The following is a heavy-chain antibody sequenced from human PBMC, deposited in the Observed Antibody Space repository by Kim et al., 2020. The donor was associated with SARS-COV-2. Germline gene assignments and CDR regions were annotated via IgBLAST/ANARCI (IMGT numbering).Heavy chain of an antibody. CDR1: GGSISSSSYY. CDR3: ASSDYSILLDY. D-gene: IGHD4-4*01. CDR2: IYYSGST. V-gene: IGHV4-39*01. J-gene: IGHJ4*02. Sequence: SETLSLTCTVSGGSISSSSYYWGWIRQPPGKGLEWIGSIYYSGSTYYNPSLKSRVTISVDTSKNQFSLKLSSVTAADTAVYYCASSDYSILLDYWGQGTLVTVSS.